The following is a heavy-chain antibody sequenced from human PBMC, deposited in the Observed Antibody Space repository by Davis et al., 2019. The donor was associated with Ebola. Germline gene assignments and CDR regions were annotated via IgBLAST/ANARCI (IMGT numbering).Heavy chain of an antibody. CDR1: AGSFSGYY. D-gene: IGHD5-24*01. CDR2: INHSGST. J-gene: IGHJ4*02. Sequence: SETLSLTCAVYAGSFSGYYWSWIRQPPGKGLEWIGEINHSGSTNYNPSLKSRVTISVDTSKNQFSLKLSSVTAADTAVYYCARLMATIGNYWGQGTLVTVSS. V-gene: IGHV4-34*01. CDR3: ARLMATIGNY.